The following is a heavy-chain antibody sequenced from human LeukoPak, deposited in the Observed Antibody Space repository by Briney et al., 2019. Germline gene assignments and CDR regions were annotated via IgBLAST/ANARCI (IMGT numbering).Heavy chain of an antibody. D-gene: IGHD6-19*01. CDR2: ISGSGGDT. Sequence: GGSLRLSCAASGFTFSTDAMTWVRQAPGKGLQWVSAISGSGGDTYYEDSVKGRFTISRDNSKNMVYLQMNSLRAEDTAVYYCARDSSGWSKNYWGQEPWSPSPQ. V-gene: IGHV3-23*01. J-gene: IGHJ4*01. CDR3: ARDSSGWSKNY. CDR1: GFTFSTDA.